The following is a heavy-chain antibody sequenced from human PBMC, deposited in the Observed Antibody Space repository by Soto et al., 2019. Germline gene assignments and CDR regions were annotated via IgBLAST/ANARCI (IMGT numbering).Heavy chain of an antibody. J-gene: IGHJ3*02. D-gene: IGHD5-12*01. Sequence: GESLKISRKGSGYSFTSYWIGWVRQMPGKGLEWMGIIYPGPSDTRYNPSFQDQLTISADTSISTAYLQWSGLKASDSAMFYCATQMATSQDAFDIWGQGTMVTV. V-gene: IGHV5-51*01. CDR2: IYPGPSDT. CDR1: GYSFTSYW. CDR3: ATQMATSQDAFDI.